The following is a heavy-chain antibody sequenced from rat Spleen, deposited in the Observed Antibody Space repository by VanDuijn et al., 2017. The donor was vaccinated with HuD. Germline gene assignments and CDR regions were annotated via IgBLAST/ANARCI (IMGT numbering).Heavy chain of an antibody. D-gene: IGHD1-12*02. Sequence: EVQLVESGGGLVQPGRSLKLSCVASGFTFNNYWMTWIRQAPGKGLEWVASITNFGGSTYYPDSVKGRFTISRDNAKSTLYLQMDSLRSEDTATYYCARHRLYYYDGTYYYSRVMDAWGQGASVTVSS. CDR1: GFTFNNYW. J-gene: IGHJ4*01. CDR2: ITNFGGST. CDR3: ARHRLYYYDGTYYYSRVMDA. V-gene: IGHV5-31*01.